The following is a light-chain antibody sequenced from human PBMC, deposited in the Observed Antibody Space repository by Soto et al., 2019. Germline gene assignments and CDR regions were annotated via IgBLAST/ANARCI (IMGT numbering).Light chain of an antibody. CDR3: QHYNSYSEA. CDR2: KAS. V-gene: IGKV1-5*03. J-gene: IGKJ1*01. Sequence: DFQMTQSPSTLSASVGDRVTITCRASQGIRNDLGWYQQKPGKAPKRLIYKASTLKSGVPSRFSGSGSGTEFTLTISSLQPDDFATYYCQHYNSYSEAFGQGTKVDIK. CDR1: QGIRND.